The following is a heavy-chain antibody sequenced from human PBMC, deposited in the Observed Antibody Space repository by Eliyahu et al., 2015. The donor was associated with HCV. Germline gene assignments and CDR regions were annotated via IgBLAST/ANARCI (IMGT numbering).Heavy chain of an antibody. J-gene: IGHJ6*02. D-gene: IGHD4-17*01. V-gene: IGHV3-66*01. Sequence: EVQLVESGGGLGQPGGSLRLSCAASGFTVSSNYMSWVRQAPGKGLEWVSVIYSGGSTYYADSVKGRFTISRDNSKNTLYLQMNSLRAEDTAVYYCARDYGDYAGGMDVWGQGTTVTVSS. CDR2: IYSGGST. CDR1: GFTVSSNY. CDR3: ARDYGDYAGGMDV.